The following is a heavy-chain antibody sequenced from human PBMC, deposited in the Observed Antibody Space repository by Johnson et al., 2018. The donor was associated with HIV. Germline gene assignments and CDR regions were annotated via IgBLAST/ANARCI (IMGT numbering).Heavy chain of an antibody. J-gene: IGHJ3*02. Sequence: VQLVESGGGVVRPGGSLRLSCAASGFTFDDYGMSWVRQAPGKGLEWVSGINWNGGSTGYADSVKGRFTISRDNAKNSLYLQMNSLRAEDTALYYCARDGIGRGIVGANDAFDIWGQGTMVTVSS. CDR1: GFTFDDYG. CDR3: ARDGIGRGIVGANDAFDI. CDR2: INWNGGST. V-gene: IGHV3-20*04. D-gene: IGHD1-26*01.